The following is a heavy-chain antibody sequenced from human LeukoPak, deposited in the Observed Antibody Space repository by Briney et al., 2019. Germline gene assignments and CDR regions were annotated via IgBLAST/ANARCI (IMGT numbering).Heavy chain of an antibody. J-gene: IGHJ4*02. CDR3: AKAYSSRSNYYFDY. D-gene: IGHD6-13*01. Sequence: GGSLRLSCAASGFTFSSYSMNWVRQAPGKGLEWVSYISSSSSTIYYADSVKGRFTISRDNAKNSLYLQMNSLRAEDTALYYCAKAYSSRSNYYFDYWGQGTLVTVSS. V-gene: IGHV3-48*04. CDR2: ISSSSSTI. CDR1: GFTFSSYS.